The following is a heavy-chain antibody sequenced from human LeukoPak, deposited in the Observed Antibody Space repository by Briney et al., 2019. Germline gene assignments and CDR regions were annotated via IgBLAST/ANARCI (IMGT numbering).Heavy chain of an antibody. CDR2: ISSSSSTI. V-gene: IGHV3-48*01. CDR1: GFTFSSYG. D-gene: IGHD3-10*01. CDR3: ARVGPGD. J-gene: IGHJ4*02. Sequence: GGSLRLSCAASGFTFSSYGMSWVRQAPGKGLEWVSYISSSSSTIYYADSVKGRFTISRDNAKNSLYLQMNSLRAEDTAVYYCARVGPGDWGQGTLVTVSS.